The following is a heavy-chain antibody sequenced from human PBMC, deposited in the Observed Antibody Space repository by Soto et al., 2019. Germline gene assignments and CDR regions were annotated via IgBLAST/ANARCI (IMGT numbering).Heavy chain of an antibody. J-gene: IGHJ4*02. V-gene: IGHV3-30-3*01. CDR3: ARGPITQTSFIDH. CDR2: ISYDGGNQ. CDR1: GFTFSSYP. D-gene: IGHD1-20*01. Sequence: PGGSLRLSCEASGFTFSSYPMHWVRQAPGKGLEWVTVISYDGGNQYYADSVKGRFTISRDNSKDTLYLQMHSLRSGDTAVYFCARGPITQTSFIDHWGQGTLVTVSS.